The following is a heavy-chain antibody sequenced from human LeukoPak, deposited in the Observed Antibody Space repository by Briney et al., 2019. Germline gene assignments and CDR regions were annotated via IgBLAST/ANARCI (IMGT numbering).Heavy chain of an antibody. D-gene: IGHD2-2*01. CDR1: GGTFSSYA. CDR3: ARDIHIVVVPAATPGYSSSWPPVVDI. Sequence: SVKVSCKASGGTFSSYAISWVRQAPGQGLEWMGGIIPIFGTANYAQKFQGRVTITADESTSTAYMELSSLRAEDTAVYYCARDIHIVVVPAATPGYSSSWPPVVDIWGQGTMVTVSS. J-gene: IGHJ3*02. CDR2: IIPIFGTA. V-gene: IGHV1-69*01.